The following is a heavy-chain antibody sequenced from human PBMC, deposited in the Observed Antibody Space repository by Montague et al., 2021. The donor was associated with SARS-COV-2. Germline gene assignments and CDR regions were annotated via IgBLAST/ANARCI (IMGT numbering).Heavy chain of an antibody. V-gene: IGHV4-59*01. CDR1: GGSISPYY. CDR2: IYYSGST. CDR3: ARGIWYAN. J-gene: IGHJ4*02. Sequence: SETLSLTCTVSGGSISPYYWNWIRQSPGKGQEWIGDIYYSGSTTYNPSLESRVTISVDTSKNQFSLRLSSVTAADTAVYYCARGIWYANWGQGILVTVSS. D-gene: IGHD6-13*01.